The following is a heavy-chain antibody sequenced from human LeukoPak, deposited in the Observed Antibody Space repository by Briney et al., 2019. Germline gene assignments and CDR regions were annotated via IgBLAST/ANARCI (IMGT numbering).Heavy chain of an antibody. D-gene: IGHD4-17*01. V-gene: IGHV4-31*03. CDR3: ARDADYGDYVVRFDI. J-gene: IGHJ3*02. CDR1: GGSISSGGYY. CDR2: IYYSGST. Sequence: PSETLSLTCTVSGGSISSGGYYWSWIRQHPGKGLEWIGYIYYSGSTYYNPSLKSRVTISVDTSKNQFSLKLSSVTAADTAVYYCARDADYGDYVVRFDIWGQGTMVTVSS.